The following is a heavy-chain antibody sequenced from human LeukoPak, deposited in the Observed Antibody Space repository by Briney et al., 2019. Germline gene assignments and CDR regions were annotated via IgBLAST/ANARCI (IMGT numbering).Heavy chain of an antibody. CDR1: GGSISSGGYY. Sequence: SETLSLTCTVSGGSISSGGYYWSWIRQHPGKGLEWIGYIYYSGSTYYNPSLKSRVTISVDTSKNQFSLKLSSVTAADTAAYYCARAPLWSGYYLYYYYGMDVWGQGTTVTVSS. V-gene: IGHV4-31*03. CDR3: ARAPLWSGYYLYYYYGMDV. CDR2: IYYSGST. J-gene: IGHJ6*02. D-gene: IGHD3-3*01.